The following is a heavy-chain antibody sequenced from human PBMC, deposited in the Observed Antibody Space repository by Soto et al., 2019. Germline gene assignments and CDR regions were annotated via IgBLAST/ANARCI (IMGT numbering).Heavy chain of an antibody. CDR2: TYYRSRWYN. D-gene: IGHD6-6*01. V-gene: IGHV6-1*01. CDR1: GDSVSSNSVT. Sequence: SQTLSLTCAISGDSVSSNSVTWNWIRQSPSRGLEWLGRTYYRSRWYNDYAESVKSRITLRPDSSKNQFSLQLNSVTAEDTAVYYCARHIRYSSSSYFDYWGQGTLVTVSS. J-gene: IGHJ4*02. CDR3: ARHIRYSSSSYFDY.